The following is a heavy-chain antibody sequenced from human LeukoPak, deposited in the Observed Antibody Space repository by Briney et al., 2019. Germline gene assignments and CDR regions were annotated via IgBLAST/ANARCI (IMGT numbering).Heavy chain of an antibody. D-gene: IGHD2-21*01. CDR2: IGSSDTYI. V-gene: IGHV3-11*04. CDR1: GFTFSDYY. Sequence: KTGGSLRLSCAASGFTFSDYYMSWIRQAPGKGLEWVSSIGSSDTYIYYADSVRGRFTISRDNAKSSLYLQMNSLRTEGTALFYLGRDNSPHDSFDIWGQGKIVTLSS. J-gene: IGHJ3*02. CDR3: GRDNSPHDSFDI.